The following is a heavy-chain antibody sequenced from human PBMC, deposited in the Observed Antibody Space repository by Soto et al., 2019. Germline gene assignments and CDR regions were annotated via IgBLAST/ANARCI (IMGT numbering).Heavy chain of an antibody. CDR1: GDSVSSNSAA. J-gene: IGHJ6*02. CDR2: TYYRSKWHN. D-gene: IGHD2-2*01. V-gene: IGHV6-1*01. Sequence: PSQTLSLTCAISGDSVSSNSAAWNWIRQSPSRGLEWLGRTYYRSKWHNDYAVSVKSRITINPDTSKNQFSLQLNSVTPEDTAVYYCARESCSSTSCYVRRYYHYYYYGMDVWGQGTTVTVSS. CDR3: ARESCSSTSCYVRRYYHYYYYGMDV.